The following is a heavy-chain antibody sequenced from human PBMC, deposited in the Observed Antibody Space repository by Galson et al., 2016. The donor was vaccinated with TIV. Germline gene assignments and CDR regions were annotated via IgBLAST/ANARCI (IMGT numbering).Heavy chain of an antibody. V-gene: IGHV1-69*10. D-gene: IGHD6-13*01. J-gene: IGHJ4*02. Sequence: SVKVSCKASGGTFINHAFTWVRQAPGQGLEWMGGIIPILGIINYAQKFQGRVTISADKSTDTVYMELPSLRSDDTAVYFCARRSQLKVAAGFDFRGQGTLVTVSS. CDR3: ARRSQLKVAAGFDF. CDR2: IIPILGII. CDR1: GGTFINHA.